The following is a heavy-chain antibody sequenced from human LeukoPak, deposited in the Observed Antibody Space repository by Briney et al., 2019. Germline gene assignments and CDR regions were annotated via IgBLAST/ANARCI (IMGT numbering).Heavy chain of an antibody. CDR2: INHSGST. Sequence: SETLSLTCTVSGYSINNGYYWGWIRQPPGKGLEWIGEINHSGSTNYNPSLKSRVTISVDTSKNQFSLKLSSVTAADTAVYYCARGHDFWSGYYPFDYWGQGTLVTVSS. V-gene: IGHV4-38-2*02. CDR1: GYSINNGYY. D-gene: IGHD3-3*01. J-gene: IGHJ4*02. CDR3: ARGHDFWSGYYPFDY.